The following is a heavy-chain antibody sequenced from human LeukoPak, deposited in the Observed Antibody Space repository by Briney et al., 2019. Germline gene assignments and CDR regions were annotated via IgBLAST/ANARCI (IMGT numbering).Heavy chain of an antibody. CDR3: ARYYVWGSYRYLDY. J-gene: IGHJ4*02. Sequence: PSETLSLTCTVSGGSISSYYWSWIRQPPGKGLEWIGYIYYSGSTNYNPSLKSRVTISVDTSKNQFSLKLSSVTAADTAVYYCARYYVWGSYRYLDYRGQGTLVTVSS. CDR2: IYYSGST. D-gene: IGHD3-16*02. V-gene: IGHV4-59*01. CDR1: GGSISSYY.